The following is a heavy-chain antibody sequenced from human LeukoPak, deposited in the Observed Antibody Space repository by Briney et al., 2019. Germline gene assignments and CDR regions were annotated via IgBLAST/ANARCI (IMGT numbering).Heavy chain of an antibody. V-gene: IGHV3-74*01. CDR3: AKFLGDILTGYAY. CDR2: IHSDGSST. J-gene: IGHJ4*02. D-gene: IGHD3-9*01. CDR1: GFTFSNYW. Sequence: GGSLRLSCAASGFTFSNYWMHWVRQAPGKGLVWVSRIHSDGSSTIYADSVKGRFTISRDNSKNTLYLQMNSLRAEDTAVYYCAKFLGDILTGYAYWGQGTLVTVSS.